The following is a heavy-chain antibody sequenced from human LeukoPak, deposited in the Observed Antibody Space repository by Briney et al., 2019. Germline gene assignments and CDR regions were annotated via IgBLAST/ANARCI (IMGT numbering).Heavy chain of an antibody. Sequence: GGSLRLSCAASGFTFSSYNMNWVRQAPGKGLEWVSSISYTGTYIYYADSVKSRFTISRDNAQNSLYLRMNSLRAEDTAIYYCVRDRGTYRPIDYWGQGTLVTVSS. V-gene: IGHV3-21*04. CDR3: VRDRGTYRPIDY. CDR2: ISYTGTYI. D-gene: IGHD1-26*01. J-gene: IGHJ4*02. CDR1: GFTFSSYN.